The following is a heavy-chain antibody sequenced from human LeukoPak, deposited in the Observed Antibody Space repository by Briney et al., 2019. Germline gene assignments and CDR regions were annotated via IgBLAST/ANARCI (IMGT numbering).Heavy chain of an antibody. CDR3: ARDDTMVRGAGQL. D-gene: IGHD3-10*01. Sequence: ASVKVSCKASGYTFTSYGISWVRQAPGQGLEWMGWISAYNGNTNYAQMLQGRVTMTTDTSTSTAYIELRSLRSDDTAVYYCARDDTMVRGAGQLWGQGTLVTVSS. CDR2: ISAYNGNT. V-gene: IGHV1-18*04. J-gene: IGHJ4*02. CDR1: GYTFTSYG.